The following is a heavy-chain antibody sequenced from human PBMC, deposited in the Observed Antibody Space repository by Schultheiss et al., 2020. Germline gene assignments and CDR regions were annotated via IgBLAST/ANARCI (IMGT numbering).Heavy chain of an antibody. Sequence: GGSLRLSCAASGFTFSSYEMNWVRQAPGKGLEWVSYISSSGSTIYYADSVKGRFTISRDNAKNSLYLQMNSLRAEDTAVYYCARSPYYYDSSGYYEFDYWGQGTLVTVSS. V-gene: IGHV3-48*03. D-gene: IGHD3-22*01. J-gene: IGHJ4*02. CDR1: GFTFSSYE. CDR3: ARSPYYYDSSGYYEFDY. CDR2: ISSSGSTI.